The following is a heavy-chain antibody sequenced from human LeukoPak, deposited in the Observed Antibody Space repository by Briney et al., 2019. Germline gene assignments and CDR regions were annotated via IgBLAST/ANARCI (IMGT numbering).Heavy chain of an antibody. J-gene: IGHJ5*02. CDR2: IYSGGSA. V-gene: IGHV3-66*02. Sequence: GGSLRLSCAASGFTVSSNYMSWVRQAPGKGLEWVSVIYSGGSAYYADSVKGRFTISRDNSKNTLYLQMNSLRAEDTAVYYCARWPIVVVPAAIMKGNWFDPWGQGTLVTVSS. CDR3: ARWPIVVVPAAIMKGNWFDP. CDR1: GFTVSSNY. D-gene: IGHD2-2*02.